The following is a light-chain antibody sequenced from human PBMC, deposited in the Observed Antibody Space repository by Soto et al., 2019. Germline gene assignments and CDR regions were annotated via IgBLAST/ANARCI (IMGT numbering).Light chain of an antibody. CDR1: SSDISGHND. CDR3: SSYAGGNNWV. J-gene: IGLJ3*02. CDR2: DVS. Sequence: QSALTQPPSASGSPGQSVTISCTGASSDISGHNDVSWYQQHPGKAPKLMIYDVSKRPSWVPDRFSASKSGNTASLTVSGLQAEEEADYYCSSYAGGNNWVFGGGTKVTVL. V-gene: IGLV2-8*01.